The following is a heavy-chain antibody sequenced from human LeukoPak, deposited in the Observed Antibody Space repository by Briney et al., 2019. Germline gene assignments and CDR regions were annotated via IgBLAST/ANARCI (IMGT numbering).Heavy chain of an antibody. CDR1: GFTFSNYA. D-gene: IGHD3-22*01. V-gene: IGHV3-23*01. J-gene: IGHJ4*02. Sequence: PGGSLRLSCAASGFTFSNYAMSWVRQAPGKGLEWVSGISGSGGRTYYADSVKGRFTVSRDNSKSTLYMQMNSLRAEDTAVYYCAKDKTQYYDSGGHYPKFDYWGQGTLVSVSS. CDR3: AKDKTQYYDSGGHYPKFDY. CDR2: ISGSGGRT.